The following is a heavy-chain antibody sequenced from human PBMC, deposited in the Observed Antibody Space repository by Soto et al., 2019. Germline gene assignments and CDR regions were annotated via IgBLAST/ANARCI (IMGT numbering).Heavy chain of an antibody. CDR1: GFTFSNYW. CDR2: INSDGSNT. CDR3: ARDYCSSRYFDY. D-gene: IGHD6-13*01. J-gene: IGHJ4*02. V-gene: IGHV3-74*01. Sequence: EVQLVESGGGLVQPGGSLRLSCAASGFTFSNYWMHWVRQGPGMGLVWVSRINSDGSNTVYADSVKGRFTISRDNAQNTLYLKLNSLRAEDTAVYYCARDYCSSRYFDYWGQGTLVTVSS.